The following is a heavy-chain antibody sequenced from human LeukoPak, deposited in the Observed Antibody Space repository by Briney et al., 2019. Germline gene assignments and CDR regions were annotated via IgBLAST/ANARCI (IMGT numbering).Heavy chain of an antibody. Sequence: PGGSLRLSCVASGYTFGKYWMSWVRQAPGKGLEWVSAISGSGGSTYYADSVKGRFTISRDNSKNTLYLQMNSLRVEDTAVYYCARDRHYDTSGYGMDVWGQGTTVTVSS. D-gene: IGHD3-22*01. J-gene: IGHJ6*02. CDR1: GYTFGKYW. V-gene: IGHV3-23*01. CDR3: ARDRHYDTSGYGMDV. CDR2: ISGSGGST.